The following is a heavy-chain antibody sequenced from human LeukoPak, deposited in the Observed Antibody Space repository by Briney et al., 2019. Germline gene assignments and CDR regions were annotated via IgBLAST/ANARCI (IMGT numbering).Heavy chain of an antibody. J-gene: IGHJ4*02. Sequence: SQTPSLTCAISGDTVSTNSGVWNWIRQSPSRGLEWLGRTYYRSKWYNDYAGSVRSRITITPDTSNNQFSLQLNSVTPEDTAVYYCTRDLYCSGASCSFDYWGQGTLVTVPS. CDR1: GDTVSTNSGV. CDR3: TRDLYCSGASCSFDY. V-gene: IGHV6-1*01. D-gene: IGHD2-15*01. CDR2: TYYRSKWYN.